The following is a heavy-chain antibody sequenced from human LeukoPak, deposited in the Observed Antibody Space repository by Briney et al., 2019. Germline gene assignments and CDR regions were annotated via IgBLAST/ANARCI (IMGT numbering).Heavy chain of an antibody. V-gene: IGHV3-7*04. D-gene: IGHD3-22*01. CDR2: IKQGGSDK. Sequence: GGCQRLPCAFSVFPFSIYWMRWARDARRRGLECVANIKQGGSDKYYVESVKGRFTISRDNAKNSLHLQMNSLRAEDTAVYYCAGDPYDSSWGLCYFDYWGQGNLVTVSS. CDR1: VFPFSIYW. J-gene: IGHJ4*02. CDR3: AGDPYDSSWGLCYFDY.